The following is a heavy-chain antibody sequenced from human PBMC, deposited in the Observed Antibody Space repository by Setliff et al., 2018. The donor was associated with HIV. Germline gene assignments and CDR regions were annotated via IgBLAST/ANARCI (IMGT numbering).Heavy chain of an antibody. V-gene: IGHV1-69*13. CDR2: IIPIFGTA. Sequence: SVKVSCKASGGTFRNFAINWVRQAPGQGLQWVGGIIPIFGTANYAQKLQGRVTIRADESTSTAHMQLTSLRSEDTAIFYCARAPSITAYRFDFWGQGTLVTVSS. CDR1: GGTFRNFA. D-gene: IGHD3-10*01. J-gene: IGHJ4*02. CDR3: ARAPSITAYRFDF.